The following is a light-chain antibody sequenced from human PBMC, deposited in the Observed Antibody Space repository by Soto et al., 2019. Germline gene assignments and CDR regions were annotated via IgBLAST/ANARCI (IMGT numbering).Light chain of an antibody. Sequence: QSVLTQPPSVSGAPGQRVTISCTGSSSNIGAGYDVHWYQQLPGTAPKLLIYGNSNRPSGVPDRFSGSKSGTSASLAITGLQAEDEADYYCQSYDSSPRMLFGGGTKLTFL. CDR2: GNS. J-gene: IGLJ2*01. CDR1: SSNIGAGYD. CDR3: QSYDSSPRML. V-gene: IGLV1-40*01.